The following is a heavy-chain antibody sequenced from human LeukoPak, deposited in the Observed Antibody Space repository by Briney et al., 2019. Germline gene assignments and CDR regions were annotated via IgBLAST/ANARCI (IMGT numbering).Heavy chain of an antibody. CDR1: GLTFSSYG. Sequence: GGSLRLSGAASGLTFSSYGMHWVRQAPGKGLEWVAVISYDGSNKYYADSVKGRFTISRDNSKNTLYLQMNSLRAEDTAVYYCAKDRRIPVAGSGYNYFEYWGQGTLVTVSS. CDR3: AKDRRIPVAGSGYNYFEY. J-gene: IGHJ4*02. V-gene: IGHV3-30*18. D-gene: IGHD6-19*01. CDR2: ISYDGSNK.